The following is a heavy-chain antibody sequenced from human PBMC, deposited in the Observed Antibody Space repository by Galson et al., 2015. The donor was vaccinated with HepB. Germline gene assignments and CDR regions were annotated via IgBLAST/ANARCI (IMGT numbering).Heavy chain of an antibody. CDR2: IYYSGST. D-gene: IGHD2-15*01. V-gene: IGHV4-39*01. CDR1: GGSISSSSYY. CDR3: ARPLYCSGGSCYYGGNWFDP. Sequence: SETLSLTCTVSGGSISSSSYYWGWIRQPPGKGLEWIGSIYYSGSTYYNPSLKSRVTISVDTSKNQFSLKLSSVTAADTAVYYCARPLYCSGGSCYYGGNWFDPWGQGTLVTVSS. J-gene: IGHJ5*02.